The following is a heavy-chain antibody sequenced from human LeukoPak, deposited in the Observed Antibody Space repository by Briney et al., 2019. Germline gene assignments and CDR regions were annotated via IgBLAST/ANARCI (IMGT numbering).Heavy chain of an antibody. Sequence: SETLSLTCTVSGYSISSGYYWGWIRQPPGKGLEWIGSIYYSGSTYYNPSLKSRVTISLDTSKNQFSLKPSSVTAADTAVFYCVRGSGYFGEDFEYWGQGTLVTVSS. CDR2: IYYSGST. CDR1: GYSISSGYY. V-gene: IGHV4-38-2*02. J-gene: IGHJ4*02. D-gene: IGHD3-22*01. CDR3: VRGSGYFGEDFEY.